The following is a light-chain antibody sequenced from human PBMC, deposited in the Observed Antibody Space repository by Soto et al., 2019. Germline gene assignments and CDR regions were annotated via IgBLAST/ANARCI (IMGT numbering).Light chain of an antibody. J-gene: IGLJ1*01. Sequence: QSALTQPPSASGSPGQSVTISCTGTKNDIGVYDFVSWYQHHPGKAPRLIIYEVVQRPSGVPDRFSGSKSGNTASLTASGLAAADEADYCCKSYAGSNTYVFGSGTKLTVL. CDR2: EVV. V-gene: IGLV2-8*01. CDR1: KNDIGVYDF. CDR3: KSYAGSNTYV.